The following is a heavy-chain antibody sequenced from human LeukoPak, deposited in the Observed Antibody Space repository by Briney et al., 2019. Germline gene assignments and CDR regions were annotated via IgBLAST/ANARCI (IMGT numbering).Heavy chain of an antibody. CDR2: IHYSGST. V-gene: IGHV4-61*01. CDR3: ARRVWATTISRDAFDI. Sequence: PSETLSLTCTVSGYSISSGYYWSWIRQPPGKGLEWIGHIHYSGSTNYNPSLKSRVAISVDTSKNQFSLKLSSVTAADTALYYCARRVWATTISRDAFDIWGQGTMVTVSS. CDR1: GYSISSGYY. D-gene: IGHD1-26*01. J-gene: IGHJ3*02.